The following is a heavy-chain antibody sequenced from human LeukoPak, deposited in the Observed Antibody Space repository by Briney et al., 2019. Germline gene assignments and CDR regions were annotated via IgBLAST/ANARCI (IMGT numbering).Heavy chain of an antibody. Sequence: SETLSLTCAVYGGSFSDYYWSWIRQPPGKGLERIGEINHSGSTKYNPSLKSRVSISVDTSKNQFSLKLSSVTAADTAVYYCARGVGSHWYFDLWGRGTPVTVSS. J-gene: IGHJ2*01. D-gene: IGHD2-15*01. CDR2: INHSGST. V-gene: IGHV4-34*01. CDR1: GGSFSDYY. CDR3: ARGVGSHWYFDL.